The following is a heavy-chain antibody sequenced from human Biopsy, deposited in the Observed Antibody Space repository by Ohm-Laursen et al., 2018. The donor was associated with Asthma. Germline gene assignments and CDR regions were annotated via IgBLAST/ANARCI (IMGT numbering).Heavy chain of an antibody. CDR3: ARVPTTLRYFDL. Sequence: PSETLSLPWPVSGGSVSTGSYYWSWIRQPPGKGLAWVSYISYSGSTDYNPSLKSRLTISMDTSKNQFSLKLSSVTAADTAVYYCARVPTTLRYFDLWGRGTLVTVSS. CDR2: ISYSGST. J-gene: IGHJ2*01. V-gene: IGHV4-61*01. D-gene: IGHD2-15*01. CDR1: GGSVSTGSYY.